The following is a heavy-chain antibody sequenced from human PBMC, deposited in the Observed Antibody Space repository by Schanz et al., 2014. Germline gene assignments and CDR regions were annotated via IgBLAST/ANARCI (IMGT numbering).Heavy chain of an antibody. CDR3: ARGLIAAAGGAFDY. CDR2: IGVDGTTT. D-gene: IGHD6-13*01. CDR1: GFTFSSYA. J-gene: IGHJ4*02. V-gene: IGHV3-23*01. Sequence: DVQLLESGGGLVQPGGSLRLSCAASGFTFSSYAMSWVRQAPGKGLEWVSVIGVDGTTTYYADSVKGRFTISRDNSKNTLYLQMNSLRAGDAAVYYCARGLIAAAGGAFDYWGQGTLVAVSA.